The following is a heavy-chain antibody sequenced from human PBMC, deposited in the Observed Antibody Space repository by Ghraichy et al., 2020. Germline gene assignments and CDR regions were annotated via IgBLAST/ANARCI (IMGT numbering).Heavy chain of an antibody. D-gene: IGHD5/OR15-5a*01. V-gene: IGHV3-73*01. CDR1: GFNFSDSS. CDR2: IRSRANNYAT. Sequence: GGSLRLSCAGSGFNFSDSSMHWVRQASGKGLEWVARIRSRANNYATEYAASVRCRFTISRDESQNFLYLKMESLKTEDTAMYCCARPIVLANYAGFDPWGQGTLVTVSS. CDR3: ARPIVLANYAGFDP. J-gene: IGHJ5*02.